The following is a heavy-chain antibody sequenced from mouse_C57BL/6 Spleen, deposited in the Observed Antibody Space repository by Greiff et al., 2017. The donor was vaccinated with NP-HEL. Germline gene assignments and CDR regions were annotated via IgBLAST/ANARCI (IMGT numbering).Heavy chain of an antibody. CDR2: ISSGSSTI. CDR1: GFTFSDYG. D-gene: IGHD1-1*01. J-gene: IGHJ4*01. V-gene: IGHV5-17*01. CDR3: ATNYDGSSYEAMDY. Sequence: DVHLVESGGGLVKPGGSLKLSCAASGFTFSDYGMHWVRQAPEKGLEWVAYISSGSSTIYYADTVKGRFTISRDNAKNTLFLQMTSLRSEDTAMYYCATNYDGSSYEAMDYWGQGTSVTVSS.